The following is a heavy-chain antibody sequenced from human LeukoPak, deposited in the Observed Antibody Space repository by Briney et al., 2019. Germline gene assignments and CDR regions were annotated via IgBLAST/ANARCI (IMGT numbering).Heavy chain of an antibody. D-gene: IGHD6-13*01. V-gene: IGHV4-38-2*02. CDR3: ARDSWYSSSWGTFDY. CDR1: GYSISSGYY. J-gene: IGHJ4*02. CDR2: IYTSGST. Sequence: SETLSLTCTVSGYSISSGYYWGWIRQPPGKGLEWIGRIYTSGSTNYNPSLKSRVTMSVDTSKNQFSLKLSSVTAADTAVYYCARDSWYSSSWGTFDYWGQGTLVTVSS.